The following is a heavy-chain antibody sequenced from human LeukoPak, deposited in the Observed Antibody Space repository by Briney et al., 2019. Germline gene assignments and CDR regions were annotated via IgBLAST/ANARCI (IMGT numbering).Heavy chain of an antibody. V-gene: IGHV3-30*02. Sequence: RAGGSLRLSCAASGFTFSGHAMHWVLQTPGVGLEWLAIIGDDGRDQHYTDSVKGRFTISRDNSKNTLFLQLNSLTPEDTALYLCARDLMWGFDYWGQGTLVTVSS. J-gene: IGHJ4*02. CDR1: GFTFSGHA. CDR3: ARDLMWGFDY. CDR2: IGDDGRDQ. D-gene: IGHD7-27*01.